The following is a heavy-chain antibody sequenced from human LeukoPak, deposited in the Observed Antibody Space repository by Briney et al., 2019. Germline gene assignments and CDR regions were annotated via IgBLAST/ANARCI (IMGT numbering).Heavy chain of an antibody. CDR3: ARTRDFWNGYFDY. J-gene: IGHJ4*02. V-gene: IGHV4-30-2*01. D-gene: IGHD3-3*01. CDR2: ILHSGST. CDR1: GGSITSGTYY. Sequence: SQTLSLTCDVSGGSITSGTYYWSWIRQPPGKGLEWIGYILHSGSTYQNPSLKSRVTISVDTSKSQFSLKLSSVTAADTAVYYWARTRDFWNGYFDYWGQGTLVTVSS.